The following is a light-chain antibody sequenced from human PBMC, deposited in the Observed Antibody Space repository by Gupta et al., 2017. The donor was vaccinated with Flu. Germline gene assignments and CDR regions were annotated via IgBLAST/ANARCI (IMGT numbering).Light chain of an antibody. Sequence: FILTQPHSVSGSPGQTVTVSCTRSRGSIAANYVQWYQQRPGSAPTTVIYEDNQRPSGVPDRFSGSIDSSSNSASLTISGLKTEDEADYYCQSYDSTNPVVFGGGTKLTVL. J-gene: IGLJ3*02. CDR1: RGSIAANY. CDR3: QSYDSTNPVV. CDR2: EDN. V-gene: IGLV6-57*03.